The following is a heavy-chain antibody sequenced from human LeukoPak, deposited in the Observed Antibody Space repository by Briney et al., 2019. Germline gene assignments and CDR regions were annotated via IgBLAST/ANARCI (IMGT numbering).Heavy chain of an antibody. CDR2: INAGNGNT. CDR1: GYTFTSYA. CDR3: ARLEEEIAGFDI. V-gene: IGHV1-3*01. Sequence: GASVKVSCKASGYTFTSYAMHWVRQAPGQRLEWMGWINAGNGNTKYSQKFQGRVTITRDTSASTAYMELSSLRSEDAAVYYCARLEEEIAGFDIWGQGTMVTVSS. J-gene: IGHJ3*02. D-gene: IGHD6-13*01.